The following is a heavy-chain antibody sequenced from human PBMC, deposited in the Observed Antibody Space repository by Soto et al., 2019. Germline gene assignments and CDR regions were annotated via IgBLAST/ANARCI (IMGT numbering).Heavy chain of an antibody. CDR3: ARHRDCSGGSCYRGGWYFDY. CDR1: GGSISSYY. J-gene: IGHJ4*02. CDR2: IYYSGST. V-gene: IGHV4-59*08. D-gene: IGHD2-15*01. Sequence: WETLSHTCTVSGGSISSYYLSWIRKPPGKGLEWVGYIYYSGSTNYNPSLKSRVTISVDTSKNQFSLKLSSVTAADTAVYYCARHRDCSGGSCYRGGWYFDYWGQGTLVTVSS.